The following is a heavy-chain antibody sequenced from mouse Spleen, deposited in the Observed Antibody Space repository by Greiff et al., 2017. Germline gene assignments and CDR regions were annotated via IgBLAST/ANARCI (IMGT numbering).Heavy chain of an antibody. CDR1: GYTFTDYN. Sequence: EVQLQQSGPELVKPGASVKMSCKASGYTFTDYNMHWVKQSHGKSLEWIGYINPNNGGTSYNQKFKGKATLTVNKSSSTAYMELRSLTSEDSAVYYCASRSFHHYYAMDYWGQGTSVTVSS. CDR2: INPNNGGT. CDR3: ASRSFHHYYAMDY. V-gene: IGHV1-22*01. J-gene: IGHJ4*01.